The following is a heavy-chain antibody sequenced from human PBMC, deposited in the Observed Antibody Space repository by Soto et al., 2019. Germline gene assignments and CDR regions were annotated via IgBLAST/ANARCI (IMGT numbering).Heavy chain of an antibody. CDR3: AKYSPILDY. CDR2: ISGYGGST. D-gene: IGHD2-21*01. CDR1: GFTFSSYA. Sequence: EVQLLESGGGLVQPGGSLRLSCAASGFTFSSYAMNWVRQAPGKGLECISGISGYGGSTYYADSVKGRFIISRDNSKNTLYLQMNRLRAEDTAIYYCAKYSPILDYWGQGTLVTVSS. V-gene: IGHV3-23*01. J-gene: IGHJ4*02.